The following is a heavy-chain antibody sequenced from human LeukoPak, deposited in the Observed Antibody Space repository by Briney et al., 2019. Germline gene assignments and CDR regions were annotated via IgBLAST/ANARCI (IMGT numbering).Heavy chain of an antibody. CDR3: AREGSGRYYYGLDV. Sequence: SETLSLTCAVYGVSFSGYYWSWIRQPPGKGLEWIGEINHSGSTNYNPSLKSRVTISVDTSKNQFSLKLSSVTAADTAVYYCAREGSGRYYYGLDVWGQGTTVTVSS. CDR1: GVSFSGYY. J-gene: IGHJ6*02. CDR2: INHSGST. D-gene: IGHD2-15*01. V-gene: IGHV4-34*01.